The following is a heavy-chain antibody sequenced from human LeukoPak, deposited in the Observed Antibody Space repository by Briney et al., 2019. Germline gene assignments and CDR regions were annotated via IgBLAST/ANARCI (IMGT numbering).Heavy chain of an antibody. CDR2: TSTFNSRT. CDR1: GYSFTSYG. CDR3: AREALNSGAWIY. J-gene: IGHJ4*02. V-gene: IGHV1-18*01. Sequence: ASVKVSCKASGYSFTSYGIYWVRQAPGQGLEWMGWTSTFNSRTHTARNFQGRVTMTTDTSTTTAYLEVSGLTSYDTAVYYCAREALNSGAWIYWGQGSLVIVSS. D-gene: IGHD6-25*01.